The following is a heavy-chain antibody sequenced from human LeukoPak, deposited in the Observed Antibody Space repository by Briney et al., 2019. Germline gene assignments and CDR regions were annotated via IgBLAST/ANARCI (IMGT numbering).Heavy chain of an antibody. V-gene: IGHV4-34*01. CDR2: INHSGST. Sequence: NPSETLSLTCAVYGGSFSGYYWSWIRQPPGKGLEWIGEINHSGSTNYNPSLKSRVTISVDTSKNQFSLKLSSVTAADTAVYYCARVGPILALPDYGDYRYQVAWFDPWGQGTLVTVSS. J-gene: IGHJ5*02. CDR1: GGSFSGYY. CDR3: ARVGPILALPDYGDYRYQVAWFDP. D-gene: IGHD4-17*01.